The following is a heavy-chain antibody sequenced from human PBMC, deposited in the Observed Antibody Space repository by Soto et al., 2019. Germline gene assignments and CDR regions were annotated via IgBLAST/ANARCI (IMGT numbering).Heavy chain of an antibody. J-gene: IGHJ5*02. V-gene: IGHV5-51*01. Sequence: PGESLKISCKGSGYSFTSYWIGWVRQMPGKGLEWMGIIYPGDSDTRYSPSFQGQVTISADKSISTAYLQWSSLKASDTAMYYCARLGDFWSGYFNWFDPWGQGTLVTVSS. CDR3: ARLGDFWSGYFNWFDP. D-gene: IGHD3-3*01. CDR1: GYSFTSYW. CDR2: IYPGDSDT.